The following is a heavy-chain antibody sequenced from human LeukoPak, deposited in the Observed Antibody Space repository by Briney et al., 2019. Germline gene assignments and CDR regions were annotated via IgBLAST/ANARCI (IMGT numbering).Heavy chain of an antibody. V-gene: IGHV4-34*01. J-gene: IGHJ4*02. CDR1: GGSFSGYY. Sequence: SETLCLTCAVYGGSFSGYYWSWIRQPPGKGLEWIGEINHSGSTNYNPSLKSRVTISVDTSKNQVSLKLSSVTAADTAVYYCARGNSQRWLQFRYWGQGTLVTVSS. D-gene: IGHD5-24*01. CDR3: ARGNSQRWLQFRY. CDR2: INHSGST.